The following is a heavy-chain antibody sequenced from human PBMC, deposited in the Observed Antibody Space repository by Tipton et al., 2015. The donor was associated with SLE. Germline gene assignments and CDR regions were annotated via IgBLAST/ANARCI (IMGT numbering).Heavy chain of an antibody. Sequence: SLRLSCAASGFTFSSYWMSWVRQAPGKGLEWVANIKQDGSEKYYVDSVKGRFTISRDNAKNSLYLQMNSLRAEDTAVYYCASQRDSSSWIDYWGQGTLVTVSS. CDR3: ASQRDSSSWIDY. V-gene: IGHV3-7*01. D-gene: IGHD6-13*01. CDR1: GFTFSSYW. J-gene: IGHJ4*02. CDR2: IKQDGSEK.